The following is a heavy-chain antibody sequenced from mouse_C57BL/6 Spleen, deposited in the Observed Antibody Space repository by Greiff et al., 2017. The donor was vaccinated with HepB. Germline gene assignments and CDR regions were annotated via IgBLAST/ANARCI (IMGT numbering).Heavy chain of an antibody. Sequence: DVQLQESGPGLVKPSQSLSLTCSVTGYSITSGYYWNWIRQFPGNKLEWMGYISYDGSNNYNPSLKNRISITRDTSKNQFFLKLNSVTTEDTATYYCARGGPLLNFDYWGQGTTLTVSS. V-gene: IGHV3-6*01. D-gene: IGHD2-1*01. CDR3: ARGGPLLNFDY. CDR1: GYSITSGYY. CDR2: ISYDGSN. J-gene: IGHJ2*01.